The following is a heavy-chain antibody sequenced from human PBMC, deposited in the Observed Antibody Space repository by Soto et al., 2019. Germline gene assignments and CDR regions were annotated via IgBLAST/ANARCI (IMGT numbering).Heavy chain of an antibody. J-gene: IGHJ4*02. Sequence: SETLSLTCTVSGGSISSGGYYWSWIRQDPXKGLEWIGYIYYSGSTYYNPSLKSRVTISVDMSKNQFSLQLSSVTAADTAVYYCARARYYCSGTSCYYFDYWGQGTLVTVSS. D-gene: IGHD2-2*01. CDR1: GGSISSGGYY. CDR2: IYYSGST. CDR3: ARARYYCSGTSCYYFDY. V-gene: IGHV4-31*03.